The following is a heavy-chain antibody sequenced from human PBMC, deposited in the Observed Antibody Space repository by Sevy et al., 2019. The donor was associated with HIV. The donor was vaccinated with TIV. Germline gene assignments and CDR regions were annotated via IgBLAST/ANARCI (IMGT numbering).Heavy chain of an antibody. D-gene: IGHD3-16*01. Sequence: ASVKVSCKASGGTFSSYAISWVRQAPGQGLEWMGGIIPIFGTANYAQKFQGRVTITADESTSTAYMELSSLRSEDTAVYYCGGGVYSPSPLDYWGQGTLVTVSS. V-gene: IGHV1-69*13. CDR2: IIPIFGTA. J-gene: IGHJ4*02. CDR1: GGTFSSYA. CDR3: GGGVYSPSPLDY.